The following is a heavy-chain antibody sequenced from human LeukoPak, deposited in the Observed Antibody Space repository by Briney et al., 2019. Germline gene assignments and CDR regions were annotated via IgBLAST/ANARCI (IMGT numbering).Heavy chain of an antibody. D-gene: IGHD3-3*01. CDR1: GGSISSSSYY. CDR3: ARDSSFGGFNFDY. Sequence: TSETLSLTCTVSGGSISSSSYYWDWIRQPPGKGLEWIGYIYYSGSTNYNPSLKSRVTISVDTSKNQFSLKLSSVTAADTAVYYCARDSSFGGFNFDYWGQGTLVTVSS. J-gene: IGHJ4*02. V-gene: IGHV4-61*01. CDR2: IYYSGST.